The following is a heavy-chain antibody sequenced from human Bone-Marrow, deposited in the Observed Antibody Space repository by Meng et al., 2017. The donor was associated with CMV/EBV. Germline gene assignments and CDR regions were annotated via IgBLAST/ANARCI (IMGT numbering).Heavy chain of an antibody. CDR1: GGSISSSSYY. CDR2: VHPSGST. J-gene: IGHJ4*02. V-gene: IGHV4-39*07. Sequence: SETLSLTCTVSGGSISSSSYYWGWIRQPPGKGLEWIGEVHPSGSTNYNPSLKNRVTISVDTPQNQFSLNLTSVTAADTAVYYCARGVDAAKVGNYWGQGTLVTVSS. CDR3: ARGVDAAKVGNY. D-gene: IGHD5-18*01.